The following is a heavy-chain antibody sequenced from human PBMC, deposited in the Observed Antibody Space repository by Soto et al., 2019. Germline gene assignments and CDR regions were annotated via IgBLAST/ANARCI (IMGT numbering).Heavy chain of an antibody. V-gene: IGHV3-30-3*01. CDR1: GFTFSSYA. CDR2: ISYDGSNK. Sequence: GGSLRLSCAASGFTFSSYAMHWVRQAPGKGLEWVAVISYDGSNKYYADSVKGRFTISRDNSKNTLYLQMNSLRAEDTAVYYCARHIVDTAMVTGYWGQGTLVTVSS. CDR3: ARHIVDTAMVTGY. D-gene: IGHD5-18*01. J-gene: IGHJ4*02.